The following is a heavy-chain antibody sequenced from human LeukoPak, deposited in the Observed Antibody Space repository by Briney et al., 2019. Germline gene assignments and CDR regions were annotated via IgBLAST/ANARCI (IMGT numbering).Heavy chain of an antibody. CDR1: GYTFTNYA. V-gene: IGHV7-4-1*02. CDR3: ARDRDWFDP. CDR2: VSTDTGNP. J-gene: IGHJ5*02. Sequence: ASVKVSCRASGYTFTNYAINWVRQAPGQGLEWMGWVSTDTGNPAYAQGFTGRFVFSLDTSVSTAYLQINSLKAEDTAVYYCARDRDWFDPWGQGTLVTVSS.